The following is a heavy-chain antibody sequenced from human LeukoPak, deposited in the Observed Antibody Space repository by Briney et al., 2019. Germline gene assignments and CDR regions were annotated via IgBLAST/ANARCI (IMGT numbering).Heavy chain of an antibody. V-gene: IGHV3-30*04. D-gene: IGHD3-10*01. CDR1: GFTFSSYA. J-gene: IGHJ4*02. CDR2: ISYDGSNK. CDR3: ARGRSRGVWFGELF. Sequence: PGGSLRLSCAASGFTFSSYAMHWVRQAPGKGLEWVAVISYDGSNKYYADSVKGRFTISRDNSKNTLYLQMNSLRAEDTAVYYCARGRSRGVWFGELFWGQGTLVTVSS.